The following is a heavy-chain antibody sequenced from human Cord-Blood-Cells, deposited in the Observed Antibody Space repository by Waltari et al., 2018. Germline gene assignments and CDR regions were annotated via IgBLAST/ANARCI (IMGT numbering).Heavy chain of an antibody. Sequence: QVQLVQSGAEVKKPGASVKVSCKASGYTFTGYYMHWVRQAPGQGLEWMGWTNPNRGGTNSAQNVRGWVTMTRDTTISTAYMELSRLRSDDTAVYYCARCTAPLNAFDIWGQGTMVTVSS. D-gene: IGHD2-8*02. CDR3: ARCTAPLNAFDI. V-gene: IGHV1-2*04. CDR1: GYTFTGYY. J-gene: IGHJ3*02. CDR2: TNPNRGGT.